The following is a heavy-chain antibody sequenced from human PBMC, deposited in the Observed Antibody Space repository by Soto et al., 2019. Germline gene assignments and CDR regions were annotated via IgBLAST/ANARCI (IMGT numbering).Heavy chain of an antibody. J-gene: IGHJ5*02. D-gene: IGHD6-13*01. V-gene: IGHV3-33*01. CDR1: GFTFRSFG. CDR2: IWYDGSNK. CDR3: ARARYSSSVINCFDP. Sequence: QVQLVESGGGVVQPGRSLRLSCEASGFTFRSFGMHWVRQAPGKGQEWVAIIWYDGSNKYYADSVKGRFTISRDNSKNTLYLQMNSLRVEDTAVYYCARARYSSSVINCFDPWGQGTLVTVSS.